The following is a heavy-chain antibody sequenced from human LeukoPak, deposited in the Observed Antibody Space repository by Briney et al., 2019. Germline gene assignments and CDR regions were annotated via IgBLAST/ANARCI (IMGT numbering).Heavy chain of an antibody. CDR3: ARMRDCSGGSCYSGVLDAFDI. J-gene: IGHJ3*02. CDR2: MNPNSGNT. Sequence: ASAKVFCKASGYTFTSYDINWVRQATGQGLEWIGWMNPNSGNTGYAQKFQGRVTMTRNTSISTAYMELSSLRSEDTAVYYCARMRDCSGGSCYSGVLDAFDIWGQGTMVTVSS. CDR1: GYTFTSYD. V-gene: IGHV1-8*01. D-gene: IGHD2-15*01.